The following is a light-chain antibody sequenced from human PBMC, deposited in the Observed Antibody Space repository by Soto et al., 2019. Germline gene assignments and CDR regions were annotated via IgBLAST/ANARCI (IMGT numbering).Light chain of an antibody. Sequence: IVLTQSPHTLSLSPGERATLSCRAGQSVPRSYLAWYQQKPGQAPRLLIYGTSSRATGIPDRFSGSGSGTDFTLTISRLEPEDFAMFYCQQYGSSITFGQGTRLEIK. J-gene: IGKJ5*01. CDR2: GTS. CDR3: QQYGSSIT. CDR1: QSVPRSY. V-gene: IGKV3-20*01.